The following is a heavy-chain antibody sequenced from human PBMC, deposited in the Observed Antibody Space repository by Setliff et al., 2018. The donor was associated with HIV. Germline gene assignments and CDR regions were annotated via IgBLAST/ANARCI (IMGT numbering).Heavy chain of an antibody. V-gene: IGHV3-48*01. Sequence: GGSLRLSCAASGFTLSSYSMNWVRQAPGKGLEWVSYISSGSSTIHYADSVKGRFTISRDNAKTSLYLQMNSLRAEDTALYYCATWGCSGGSCYDYWGQGILVT. D-gene: IGHD2-15*01. J-gene: IGHJ4*02. CDR1: GFTLSSYS. CDR3: ATWGCSGGSCYDY. CDR2: ISSGSSTI.